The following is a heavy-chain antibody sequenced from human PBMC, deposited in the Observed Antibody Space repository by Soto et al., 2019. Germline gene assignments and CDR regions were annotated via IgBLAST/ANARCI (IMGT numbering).Heavy chain of an antibody. Sequence: QLQLQESGPGLVKSSETLSLTCSVSGGSISSHIYYWGWIRQPPGKGLEWIGCVYYSGSAYYNPSRQSRVTVSIDTSKNQFSLMLTYVTAADTAVYYCARHVSTGNFGRGYFDSWGQGTLVTVSS. J-gene: IGHJ4*02. CDR1: GGSISSHIYY. CDR2: VYYSGSA. CDR3: ARHVSTGNFGRGYFDS. V-gene: IGHV4-39*01. D-gene: IGHD1-1*01.